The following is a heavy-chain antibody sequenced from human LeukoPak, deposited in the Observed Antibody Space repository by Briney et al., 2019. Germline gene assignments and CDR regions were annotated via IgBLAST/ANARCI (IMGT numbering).Heavy chain of an antibody. V-gene: IGHV3-23*01. CDR2: ISGSGGST. CDR3: AKDCSSTSCYFWYHGMDV. D-gene: IGHD2-2*01. Sequence: GGSLRLSCAASGFTFSSYAMSWVRQAPGKGLEWVSAISGSGGSTYYADSVKGRFTISRDNSKNTLYLQMNSLRAEDTAVYYCAKDCSSTSCYFWYHGMDVWGQGTTVTVSS. J-gene: IGHJ6*02. CDR1: GFTFSSYA.